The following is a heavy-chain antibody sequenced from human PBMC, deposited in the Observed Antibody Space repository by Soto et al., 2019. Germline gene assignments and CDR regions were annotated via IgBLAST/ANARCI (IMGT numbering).Heavy chain of an antibody. J-gene: IGHJ4*02. V-gene: IGHV3-7*05. D-gene: IGHD5-12*01. Sequence: SGGSLRLSCAASGFTLSSYWISWVRQAPGKGLEWVANIKQDGSEKYYVDSVKGRFTISRDNAKNSLYLQMNSLRAEDTAVYYCASGYDFFLAFYWGQGTLVTVSS. CDR1: GFTLSSYW. CDR3: ASGYDFFLAFY. CDR2: IKQDGSEK.